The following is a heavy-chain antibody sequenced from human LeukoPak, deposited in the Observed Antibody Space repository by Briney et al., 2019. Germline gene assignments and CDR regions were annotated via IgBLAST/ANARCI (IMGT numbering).Heavy chain of an antibody. Sequence: SETLSLTCAVYGGSFSGYYWTWIRQPPGKGLEWIGEINHSGSTNYNPSLKSRVTISVDTSKNQFSLKLSSVTAADTAVYYCARGVAAAGGGYFDYWGQGTLVTVSS. CDR3: ARGVAAAGGGYFDY. CDR2: INHSGST. J-gene: IGHJ4*02. D-gene: IGHD6-13*01. V-gene: IGHV4-34*01. CDR1: GGSFSGYY.